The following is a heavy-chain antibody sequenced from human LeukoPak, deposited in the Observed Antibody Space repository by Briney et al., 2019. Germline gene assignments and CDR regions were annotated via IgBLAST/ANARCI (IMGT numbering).Heavy chain of an antibody. CDR3: VLEGRD. CDR2: ISSSGSTI. V-gene: IGHV3-48*03. J-gene: IGHJ4*02. CDR1: GFTFSNFE. Sequence: GGSLRPSCAVSGFTFSNFEMNWVRQAPGKGLEWVSYISSSGSTIYYADSVKGRFSISRGNAKNLMYLQMNSLRAEDTAIYYCVLEGRDWGQGTLVTVSS.